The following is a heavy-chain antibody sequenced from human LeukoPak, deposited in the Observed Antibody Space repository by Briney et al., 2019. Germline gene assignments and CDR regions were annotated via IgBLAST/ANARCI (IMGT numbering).Heavy chain of an antibody. CDR1: GFTFSSYG. J-gene: IGHJ4*02. V-gene: IGHV3-33*01. CDR2: IWYDGSNK. CDR3: ATMYYYDSSGYYSPPMY. Sequence: GGSLRLSCAASGFTFSSYGMHWVREAPGKGREWGAVIWYDGSNKYYADSVKGRFTISRDNSKNTLYLQMNSLRAEDTAVYYCATMYYYDSSGYYSPPMYWGQGTLVTVSS. D-gene: IGHD3-22*01.